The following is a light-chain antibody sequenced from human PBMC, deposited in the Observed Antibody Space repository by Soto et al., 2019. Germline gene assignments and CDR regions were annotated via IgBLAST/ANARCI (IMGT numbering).Light chain of an antibody. CDR2: GAS. Sequence: EIVMTQSPATLSVSPGERATLSCRASQSVSSNSAWYQQKPGQAPRLLIYGASTRATGIPARFSGSGSGTEFTLTISSLQSEDFAVYYCQQYNNWPLAFGQGTKVELK. V-gene: IGKV3-15*01. CDR3: QQYNNWPLA. CDR1: QSVSSN. J-gene: IGKJ1*01.